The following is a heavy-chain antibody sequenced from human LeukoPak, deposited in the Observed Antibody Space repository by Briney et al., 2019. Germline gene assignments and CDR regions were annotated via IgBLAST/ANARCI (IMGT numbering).Heavy chain of an antibody. CDR3: ARVWVAATPWFDP. V-gene: IGHV4-59*01. CDR2: IYYSGST. D-gene: IGHD2-15*01. CDR1: GGSISSYY. J-gene: IGHJ5*02. Sequence: SETLSLTCTVSGGSISSYYWSWIRQPPGKGLEWIGYIYYSGSTNYNPSLKSRVTLSVDTSKNQFSLKLSSVTAADTAVYYCARVWVAATPWFDPWGQGTLVTVSS.